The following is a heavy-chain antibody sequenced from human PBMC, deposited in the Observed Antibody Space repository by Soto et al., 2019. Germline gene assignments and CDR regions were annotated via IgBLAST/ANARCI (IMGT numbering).Heavy chain of an antibody. CDR1: GFTFSSYS. V-gene: IGHV3-48*02. CDR2: ISSSGSTI. CDR3: ARDLAPAAIPDAFDI. Sequence: EVQLVESGGGLVQPGGSLRLSCAASGFTFSSYSMNWVRQAPGKGLEWVSYISSSGSTIYYTDSVKGRFTISRDNAKNSLYLQMNSMRDEDTAVYYCARDLAPAAIPDAFDIWGQGTMVTVSS. D-gene: IGHD2-2*02. J-gene: IGHJ3*02.